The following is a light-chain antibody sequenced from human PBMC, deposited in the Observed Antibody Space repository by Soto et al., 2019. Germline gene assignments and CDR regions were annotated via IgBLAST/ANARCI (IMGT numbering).Light chain of an antibody. CDR1: QSISTW. CDR3: QQYNSYPWT. CDR2: DAS. V-gene: IGKV1-5*01. Sequence: DIQMTQSPSTLSASVGDRVTITCRASQSISTWLAWYQQKPGKAPKLLMYDASSLDSGVPSRFSGSGSGTEFTLTISSLQPDDFGTYYCQQYNSYPWTFGQGTKVDIK. J-gene: IGKJ1*01.